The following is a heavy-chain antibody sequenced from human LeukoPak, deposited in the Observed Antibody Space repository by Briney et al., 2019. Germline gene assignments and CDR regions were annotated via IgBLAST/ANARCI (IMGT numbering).Heavy chain of an antibody. D-gene: IGHD3-22*01. Sequence: GGSLRLSCAASGFTFSSYAMHWVRQAPGKGLEWVAVISYDGSNKYYADSVKGRFTISRNNSKNTLYLQMNSLRAEDTAVYYCARDPAPYYYDSSGYGPFDYWGQGTLVTVSS. V-gene: IGHV3-30-3*01. CDR2: ISYDGSNK. CDR3: ARDPAPYYYDSSGYGPFDY. J-gene: IGHJ4*02. CDR1: GFTFSSYA.